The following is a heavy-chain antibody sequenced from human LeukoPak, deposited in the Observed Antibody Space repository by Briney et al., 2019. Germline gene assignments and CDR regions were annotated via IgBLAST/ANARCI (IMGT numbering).Heavy chain of an antibody. CDR1: GFTFSSYS. J-gene: IGHJ4*02. CDR2: ISSSSTTI. CDR3: ARDEYYDSSGYTS. V-gene: IGHV3-48*01. Sequence: GGSLRLSCAASGFTFSSYSMTWVRQAPGKGLEWLSYISSSSTTIYYADSVKGRFTISRVNAKNSLYLQMNSLRAEDTAIYYCARDEYYDSSGYTSWGQGTLVTVSS. D-gene: IGHD3-22*01.